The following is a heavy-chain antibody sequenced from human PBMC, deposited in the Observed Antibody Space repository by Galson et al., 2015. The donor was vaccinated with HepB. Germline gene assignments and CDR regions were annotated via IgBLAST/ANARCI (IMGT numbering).Heavy chain of an antibody. CDR3: ARCITMVQGVIIDYYYYYMDV. J-gene: IGHJ6*03. CDR1: GFTFSSYS. V-gene: IGHV3-48*01. D-gene: IGHD3-10*01. CDR2: ISSSSSTI. Sequence: GSLRLSCAASGFTFSSYSMNWVRQAPGKGLEWVSYISSSSSTIYYADSVKGRFTISRDNAKNSLYLQMNSLRAEDTAVYYCARCITMVQGVIIDYYYYYMDVWGKGTTVTVSS.